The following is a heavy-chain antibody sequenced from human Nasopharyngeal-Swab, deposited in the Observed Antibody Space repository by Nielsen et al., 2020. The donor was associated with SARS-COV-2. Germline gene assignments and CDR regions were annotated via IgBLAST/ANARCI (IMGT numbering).Heavy chain of an antibody. CDR3: ARESYDFGFYYYGMDV. V-gene: IGHV1-69*10. CDR1: GGTFSSYA. CDR2: IIPILGIA. Sequence: SVKVSCKASGGTFSSYAISWVRQAPGQGLEWMGGIIPILGIANYAQKFQGRVTITADKSTSTAYMELSSLRSEDTAVYYCARESYDFGFYYYGMDVWGQGTTVTVSS. J-gene: IGHJ6*02. D-gene: IGHD3-3*01.